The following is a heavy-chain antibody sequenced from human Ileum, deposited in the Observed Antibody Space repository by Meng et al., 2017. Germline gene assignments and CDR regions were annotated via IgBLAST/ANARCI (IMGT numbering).Heavy chain of an antibody. V-gene: IGHV4-34*01. J-gene: IGHJ1*01. CDR3: ARPAGYSSNWYKYFQH. Sequence: QVQRQQWAAGLLKPSETFPSTGPAHGGAFSVYHWCWICQSPGKGLEWIGEINHSGSTNYNPSLQSRVTISVDRSKSQFSLELTSVTAADTAVYYCARPAGYSSNWYKYFQHWGLGTLVTVSS. D-gene: IGHD6-13*01. CDR2: INHSGST. CDR1: GGAFSVYH.